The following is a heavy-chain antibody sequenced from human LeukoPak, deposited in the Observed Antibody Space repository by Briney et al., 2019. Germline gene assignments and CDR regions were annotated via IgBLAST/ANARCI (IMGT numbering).Heavy chain of an antibody. CDR2: IFTNGDTA. Sequence: GGSLRLSCSASGFTFSIYPMHWVRQAPGKGLEYVSTIFTNGDTASYAASVKGRFTTSRDDSKNTLYLQMSSLRPEDTAVYYCVKSPSDGLDVWGQGATVTVSS. CDR3: VKSPSDGLDV. J-gene: IGHJ6*02. CDR1: GFTFSIYP. V-gene: IGHV3-64D*09.